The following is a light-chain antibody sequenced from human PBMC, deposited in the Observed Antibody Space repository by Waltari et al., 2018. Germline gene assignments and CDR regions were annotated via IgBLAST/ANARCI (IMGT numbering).Light chain of an antibody. CDR1: NSNIGSNE. V-gene: IGLV1-44*01. Sequence: QSELTQPPSASGTAGPRVTFSCSGDNSNIGSNEISWYQQFPGTAPQLLIYSDHQRLSGVPDRFSASKSGTSASLTISGLQSEDEASYYCATWDDSLNGPLFGGGTKLTVL. CDR3: ATWDDSLNGPL. CDR2: SDH. J-gene: IGLJ2*01.